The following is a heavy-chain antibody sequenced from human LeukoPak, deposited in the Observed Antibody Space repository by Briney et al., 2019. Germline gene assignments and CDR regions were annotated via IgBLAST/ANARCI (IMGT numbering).Heavy chain of an antibody. J-gene: IGHJ4*02. D-gene: IGHD3-3*01. Sequence: PSETLPLTCAVYGGSFSGYYWSWIRQPPGKGLEWIGYIYYSGSTNYNPSLKSRVTISVDTSKNQFSLKLSSVTAADTAVYYCARYPLLDDFWSGYVEVFDYWGQGTLVTVSS. V-gene: IGHV4-59*01. CDR3: ARYPLLDDFWSGYVEVFDY. CDR1: GGSFSGYY. CDR2: IYYSGST.